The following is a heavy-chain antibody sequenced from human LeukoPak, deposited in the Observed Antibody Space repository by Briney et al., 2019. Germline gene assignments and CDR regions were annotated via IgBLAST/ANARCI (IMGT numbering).Heavy chain of an antibody. J-gene: IGHJ4*02. CDR2: ISSSGSTI. Sequence: GGSLRLSCAASGFSFSSYEMNWVRPAPGKGLEWVSNISSSGSTIYYADSVKGRFTISRDNAKKSLYLQINSLRAEDTAVYYCARHSNPPLWGQGTLVTVSS. D-gene: IGHD4-11*01. CDR3: ARHSNPPL. CDR1: GFSFSSYE. V-gene: IGHV3-48*03.